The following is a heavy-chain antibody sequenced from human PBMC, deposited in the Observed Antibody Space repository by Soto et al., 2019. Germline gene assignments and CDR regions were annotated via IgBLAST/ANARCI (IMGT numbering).Heavy chain of an antibody. Sequence: QVQLVQSGAEVKKPGSSVKVSCKASGGTFSSYTISWVRQAPGQGLEWMGRIIPILGIANYAQKFQGRVTITADKSTSTAYMELSSLRSEGTAVYYCARSLPYSSGWYGWFDPWGQGTLVTVSS. V-gene: IGHV1-69*02. J-gene: IGHJ5*02. CDR3: ARSLPYSSGWYGWFDP. CDR1: GGTFSSYT. CDR2: IIPILGIA. D-gene: IGHD6-19*01.